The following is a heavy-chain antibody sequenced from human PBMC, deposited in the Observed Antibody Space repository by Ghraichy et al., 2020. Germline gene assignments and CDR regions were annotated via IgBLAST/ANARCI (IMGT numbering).Heavy chain of an antibody. J-gene: IGHJ1*01. CDR1: GYTFSADG. CDR3: ARNKHYSSSPYFQH. Sequence: GGSLRLSCAVSGYTFSADGMHWVRQAPGKGLEWVAFIRSDGSDKYYGDYVKGRFTISRDNSKNTLYLQMNSLRAEDTAVYYCARNKHYSSSPYFQHWGQGTLVTVS. D-gene: IGHD6-6*01. V-gene: IGHV3-30*02. CDR2: IRSDGSDK.